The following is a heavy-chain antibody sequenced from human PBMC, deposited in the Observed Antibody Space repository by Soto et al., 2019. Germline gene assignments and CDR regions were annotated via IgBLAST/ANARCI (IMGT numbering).Heavy chain of an antibody. D-gene: IGHD3-10*01. CDR2: IYYSGST. J-gene: IGHJ4*02. CDR1: GGSISSGDYY. Sequence: QVQLQESGPGLVKPSQTLSLTCTVSGGSISSGDYYWSWIRQPPGKGLEWIGYIYYSGSTYYNPSLKSRVTISVDTSKNQFSLNLSSVTAADTAVYYCARERITMVRGVHRLFDYWGQGTLVTVSS. V-gene: IGHV4-30-4*01. CDR3: ARERITMVRGVHRLFDY.